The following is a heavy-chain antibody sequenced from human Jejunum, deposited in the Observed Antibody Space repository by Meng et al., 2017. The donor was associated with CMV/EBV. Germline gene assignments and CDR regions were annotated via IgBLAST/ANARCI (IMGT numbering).Heavy chain of an antibody. D-gene: IGHD2-21*01. CDR1: GFSSDDFW. CDR2: IKSGGTNI. Sequence: EVRVGESGGGLIQPVGSLRLSCVVSGFSSDDFWVDWVRQAPGKGPLWVSRIKSGGTNIKYADSVKGRFTISGDNAKNTVYLQMNNLRDEDTAVYYCLKLPPGYWGQGTLVTVSS. J-gene: IGHJ4*02. V-gene: IGHV3-74*03. CDR3: LKLPPGY.